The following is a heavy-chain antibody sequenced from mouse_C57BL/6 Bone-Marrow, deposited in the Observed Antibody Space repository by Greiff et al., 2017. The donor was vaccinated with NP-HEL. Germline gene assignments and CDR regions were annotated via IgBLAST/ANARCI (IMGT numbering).Heavy chain of an antibody. Sequence: QVQLQQPGAELVRPGSSVKLSCKASGYTFTSYWMHWVKQRPIQGLEWIGNIDPSDSETHYNQKFKDKATLTVDKSSSTAYMQLSSLTSEDSAVYCCARGLDSSGSFFDYWGQGTTLTVSS. J-gene: IGHJ2*01. V-gene: IGHV1-52*01. CDR3: ARGLDSSGSFFDY. D-gene: IGHD3-2*02. CDR1: GYTFTSYW. CDR2: IDPSDSET.